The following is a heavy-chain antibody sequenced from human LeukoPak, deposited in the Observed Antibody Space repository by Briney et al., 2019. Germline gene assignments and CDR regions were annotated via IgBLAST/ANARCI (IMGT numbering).Heavy chain of an antibody. D-gene: IGHD3-16*02. CDR3: AKDRVNDYVWGSYRSNWFDP. V-gene: IGHV3-23*01. CDR1: GFTFSSYA. Sequence: GGSLRLSCAASGFTFSSYAMSWVRQAPGKGLEWVSAISGSGGSTYYADSVKGRFTISRDNSKNTLYLQMNSLSAEDTAVYYCAKDRVNDYVWGSYRSNWFDPWGQGTLVTVSS. CDR2: ISGSGGST. J-gene: IGHJ5*02.